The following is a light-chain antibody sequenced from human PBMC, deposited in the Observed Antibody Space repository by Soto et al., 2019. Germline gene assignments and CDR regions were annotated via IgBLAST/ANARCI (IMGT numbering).Light chain of an antibody. Sequence: AIRMTQSTSSLSASTGDRVSITCRASQGISSYLAWYQQKPGKAPKLLIYAASTLQSGVPSRFSGSGSGTDFTLTISCLQSEDFATYYCQQYYSYPLTFGGGTKVDI. J-gene: IGKJ4*01. CDR1: QGISSY. V-gene: IGKV1-8*01. CDR3: QQYYSYPLT. CDR2: AAS.